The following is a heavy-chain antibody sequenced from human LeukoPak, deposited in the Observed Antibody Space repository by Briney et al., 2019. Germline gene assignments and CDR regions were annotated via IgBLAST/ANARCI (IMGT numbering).Heavy chain of an antibody. CDR1: GYTFTGYY. D-gene: IGHD4-17*01. CDR2: INPNSGGT. V-gene: IGHV1-2*02. CDR3: AGTVTTSQDFDY. Sequence: ASVKVSCKASGYTFTGYYMHWVRQAPGQGLEWMGWINPNSGGTNYAQKFQGRVTMTRDTSTSTVYMELSSLRSEDTAVYYCAGTVTTSQDFDYWGQGTLVTVSS. J-gene: IGHJ4*02.